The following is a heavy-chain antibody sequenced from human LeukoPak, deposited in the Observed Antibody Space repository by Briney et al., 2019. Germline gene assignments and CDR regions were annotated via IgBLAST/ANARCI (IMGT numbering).Heavy chain of an antibody. J-gene: IGHJ6*02. CDR3: AKNSDCSSTSCYSYYYGMDV. V-gene: IGHV3-30*18. D-gene: IGHD2-2*01. CDR2: ISYNGSNK. Sequence: PGGSLRLSCAASGFTFSSYGMHWVRQAPGKGLEWVAVISYNGSNKYYAEFVKGRFTISRDNSKNTLYLQMNSLRAEDTAVYYCAKNSDCSSTSCYSYYYGMDVWGQGTTVTVSS. CDR1: GFTFSSYG.